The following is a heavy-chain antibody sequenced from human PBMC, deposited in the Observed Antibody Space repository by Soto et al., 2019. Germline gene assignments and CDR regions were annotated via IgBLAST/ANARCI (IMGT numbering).Heavy chain of an antibody. CDR2: IYYSGST. D-gene: IGHD4-17*01. V-gene: IGHV4-59*01. CDR1: GGSISSYY. Sequence: ASETLSLTCTVSGGSISSYYWSWIRQPPGKGLEWIGYIYYSGSTNYNPSLKSRVTISVDTSKNQFSLKLSSVTAADTAVYYCARDSARFTVTSGNVLDAFDIWGQGTMVTVSS. CDR3: ARDSARFTVTSGNVLDAFDI. J-gene: IGHJ3*02.